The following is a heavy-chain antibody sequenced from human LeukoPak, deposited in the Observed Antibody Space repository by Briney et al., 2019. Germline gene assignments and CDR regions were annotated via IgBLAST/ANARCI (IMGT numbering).Heavy chain of an antibody. CDR1: GGSINGYF. J-gene: IGHJ4*02. Sequence: SETLSLTCTVSGGSINGYFWSWMRQPAGKGLEWIGRILTNGNTDYNPSLNSRVTMSMDTSTNQFSLKLRSVSAADTAVYYCARSARVEPGTGYYFDSWGRGTLVTVSS. CDR3: ARSARVEPGTGYYFDS. D-gene: IGHD2-15*01. V-gene: IGHV4-4*07. CDR2: ILTNGNT.